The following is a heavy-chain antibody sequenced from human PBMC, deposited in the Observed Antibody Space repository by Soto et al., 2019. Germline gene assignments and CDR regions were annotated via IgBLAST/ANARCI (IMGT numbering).Heavy chain of an antibody. CDR3: AVYNWNERGMDV. Sequence: QVQLVQSGPEVRQPGSSVTVSCKASRGAFTTYAISCVRQAPGQGLEWLGGIIPMFGTTNYAQKFQGRLTITADESTSTAYTKLSSLRSEDTAMLYCAVYNWNERGMDVWGQGTTVTVSS. CDR1: RGAFTTYA. D-gene: IGHD1-1*01. J-gene: IGHJ6*02. CDR2: IIPMFGTT. V-gene: IGHV1-69*01.